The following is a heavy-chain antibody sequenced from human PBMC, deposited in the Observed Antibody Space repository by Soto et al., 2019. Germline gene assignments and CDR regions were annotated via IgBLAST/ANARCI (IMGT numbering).Heavy chain of an antibody. J-gene: IGHJ4*02. V-gene: IGHV3-48*03. CDR2: FSRTDNTV. CDR3: ARGDASGY. CDR1: GFMSSDYA. D-gene: IGHD2-2*01. Sequence: CAASGFMSSDYAMDWVRQAPGKGLEWVSYFSRTDNTVQYADSVKGRFIISRDNVANSLYLQMHSLTAEDTAICYCARGDASGYWGQGTLVTGSS.